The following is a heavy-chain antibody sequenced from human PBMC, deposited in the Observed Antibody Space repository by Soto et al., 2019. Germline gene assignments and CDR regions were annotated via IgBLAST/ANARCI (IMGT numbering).Heavy chain of an antibody. CDR3: ARYFCIGDWQRFYL. CDR2: IFYTGST. J-gene: IGHJ3*01. Sequence: QVQLQESGPGLVKPSETLSLTCTVTGGSISGYYWSWIRQPPGKGLEWIGYIFYTGSTNSNPSLKSRVTMSVDTSKNQFSRRLSSVTAADTAVYYCARYFCIGDWQRFYLWGQGTMVTVSS. CDR1: GGSISGYY. D-gene: IGHD2-21*02. V-gene: IGHV4-59*01.